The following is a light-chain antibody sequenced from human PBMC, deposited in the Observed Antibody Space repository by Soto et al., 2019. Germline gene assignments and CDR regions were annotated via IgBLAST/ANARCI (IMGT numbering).Light chain of an antibody. CDR3: QQYNSYSRT. Sequence: DIQMTQSPSTPSASVGDRVTISCRASQSIRDSLAWYQQKPGKAPKLLIYDASSLESGVPSVFSGSGSGTEFTLTISSLKPDDFATYDCQQYNSYSRTFGQGTKVDIK. CDR2: DAS. V-gene: IGKV1-5*01. CDR1: QSIRDS. J-gene: IGKJ1*01.